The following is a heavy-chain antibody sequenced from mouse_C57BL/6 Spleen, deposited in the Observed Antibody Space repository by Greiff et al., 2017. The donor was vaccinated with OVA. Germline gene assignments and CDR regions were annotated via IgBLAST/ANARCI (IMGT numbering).Heavy chain of an antibody. J-gene: IGHJ2*01. CDR1: GYTFTDYE. Sequence: QVQLKESGAELVRPGASVTLSCKASGYTFTDYEMHWVKQTPVHGLEWIGAIDPETGGTAYNQKFKGKAILTADKSSSTAYMELRSLTSEDSAVYYCTRYDYARLLDYWGQGTTLTVSS. D-gene: IGHD2-4*01. CDR2: IDPETGGT. V-gene: IGHV1-15*01. CDR3: TRYDYARLLDY.